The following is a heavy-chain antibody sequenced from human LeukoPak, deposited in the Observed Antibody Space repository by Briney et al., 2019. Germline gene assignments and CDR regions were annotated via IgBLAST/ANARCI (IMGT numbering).Heavy chain of an antibody. CDR3: ARDQDPRSDSSGYNEGY. D-gene: IGHD3-22*01. V-gene: IGHV3-33*01. Sequence: PGGSLRLSCAASGFTFSTYGMHWVRQAPGKGLEWVAVIWYDGSNKYYADSVKGRFTISRDNSKNTVYLQMNSLRAEDTAVYYCARDQDPRSDSSGYNEGYWGQGTMVTVSS. J-gene: IGHJ3*01. CDR2: IWYDGSNK. CDR1: GFTFSTYG.